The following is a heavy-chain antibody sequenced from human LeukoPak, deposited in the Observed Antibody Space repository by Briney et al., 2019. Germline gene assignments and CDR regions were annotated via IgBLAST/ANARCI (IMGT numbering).Heavy chain of an antibody. V-gene: IGHV3-66*02. CDR1: GFTFSTYS. CDR3: ASQGWLQSGFDP. Sequence: PGGSLRLSCAASGFTFSTYSMNWVRQAPGKGLEWVSVIYSGGSTYYADSVKGRFTISRDNSKNTLYLQMNSLRAEDTAVYYCASQGWLQSGFDPWGQGTLVTVSS. D-gene: IGHD5-24*01. CDR2: IYSGGST. J-gene: IGHJ5*02.